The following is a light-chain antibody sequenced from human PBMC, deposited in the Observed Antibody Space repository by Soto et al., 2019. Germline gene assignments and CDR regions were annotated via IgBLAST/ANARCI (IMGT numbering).Light chain of an antibody. CDR3: QQYYSHWT. Sequence: DIQMTQSPSSLSASVGDRVIITCRASQSSSNWLAWYQQKPGKAPNLLIYKASSLKSGVPSRFSGSGSGTEFTLTSSSQQADDFANYYCQQYYSHWTFGRGTKVDIK. CDR2: KAS. J-gene: IGKJ1*01. V-gene: IGKV1-5*03. CDR1: QSSSNW.